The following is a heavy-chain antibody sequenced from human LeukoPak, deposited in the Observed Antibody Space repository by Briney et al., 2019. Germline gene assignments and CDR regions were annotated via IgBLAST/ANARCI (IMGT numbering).Heavy chain of an antibody. CDR1: GGSISSGGYS. CDR2: IYHSGST. D-gene: IGHD6-13*01. Sequence: SETLSLTCAVSGGSISSGGYSWSWIRQPPGKGLEWIGYIYHSGSTYYNPSLKSRVTISVDRSKNQFSLKLSSVTAADTAVYYCASTGIAAAAGAFDIWGQGTMVTVSS. CDR3: ASTGIAAAAGAFDI. J-gene: IGHJ3*02. V-gene: IGHV4-30-2*01.